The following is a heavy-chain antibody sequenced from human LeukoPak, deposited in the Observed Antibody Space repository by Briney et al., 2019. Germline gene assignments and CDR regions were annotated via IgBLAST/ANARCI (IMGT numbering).Heavy chain of an antibody. CDR1: GFTFSSYS. V-gene: IGHV3-21*01. D-gene: IGHD3-3*01. CDR2: ITSSSST. CDR3: AIVGFYDFWSGINFFDY. J-gene: IGHJ4*02. Sequence: GGSLRLSCAASGFTFSSYSVNWVPQAPGKGLEGVSSITSSSSTYYSDSVKGRFTISRDNAKNSLYLQMNSLKVEPTAVYYCAIVGFYDFWSGINFFDYWGQGTLVTVSS.